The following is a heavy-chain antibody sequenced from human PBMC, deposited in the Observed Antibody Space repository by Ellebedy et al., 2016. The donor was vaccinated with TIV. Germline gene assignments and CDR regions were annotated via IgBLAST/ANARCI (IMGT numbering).Heavy chain of an antibody. CDR3: AKELVSRSSLSFDY. CDR1: GFTFRRYA. D-gene: IGHD3-9*01. J-gene: IGHJ4*02. CDR2: ICPTSDYT. V-gene: IGHV3-23*01. Sequence: GESLKISCAASGFTFRRYAMAWVRQAPGKGPEWVSAICPTSDYTFYADSVEGRFTFSSDNSKNTLYLQMDSLRVEDTAGYYCAKELVSRSSLSFDYWGQGSRVTVAS.